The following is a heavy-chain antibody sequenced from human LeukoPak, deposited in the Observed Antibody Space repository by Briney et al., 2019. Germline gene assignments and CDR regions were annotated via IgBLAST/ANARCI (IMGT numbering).Heavy chain of an antibody. CDR3: ARHVRVNYYDSSGYYPGDY. CDR1: GYSFTSYW. V-gene: IGHV5-51*01. J-gene: IGHJ4*02. D-gene: IGHD3-22*01. CDR2: IYPGDSDT. Sequence: GESLKISCKGSGYSFTSYWIGWVRQMPGKGLEWMGIIYPGDSDTRYSPSFQGQVTISADKSIGTAYLQWSSLKASDTAMYYCARHVRVNYYDSSGYYPGDYWGQGTLVTVSS.